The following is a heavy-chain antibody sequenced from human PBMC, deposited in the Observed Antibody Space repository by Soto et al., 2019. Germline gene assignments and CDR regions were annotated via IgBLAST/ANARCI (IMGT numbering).Heavy chain of an antibody. D-gene: IGHD1-26*01. J-gene: IGHJ6*02. CDR2: INSDGSST. CDR3: ARGLYSAHYYYYGMDV. CDR1: GFTFSSYL. Sequence: PGGSLRLSCAASGFTFSSYLMHWVRQSPGKGLVWVSRINSDGSSTSYADSVKGRFTISRDNAKNTLYLQMNSLRAEDTAVYYCARGLYSAHYYYYGMDVWGQGTTVTVSS. V-gene: IGHV3-74*01.